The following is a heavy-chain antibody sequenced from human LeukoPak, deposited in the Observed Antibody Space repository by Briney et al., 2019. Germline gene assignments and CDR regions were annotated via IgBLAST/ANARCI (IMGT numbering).Heavy chain of an antibody. CDR2: INTNTGNP. CDR1: GYTFNNHH. V-gene: IGHV7-4-1*02. D-gene: IGHD2-15*01. J-gene: IGHJ5*02. Sequence: ASVKVSCKASGYTFNNHHMSWVRQAPGQGLEWMGWINTNTGNPTYAQGFTGRFVFSLDTSVSTAYLQISSLKAENTAVYYCARDVEYCSDSWCYGWFDPWGQGTLVTVSS. CDR3: ARDVEYCSDSWCYGWFDP.